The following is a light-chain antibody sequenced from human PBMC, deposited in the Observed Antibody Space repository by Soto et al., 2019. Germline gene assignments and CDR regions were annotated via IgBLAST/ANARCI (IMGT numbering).Light chain of an antibody. CDR1: QDVRSN. Sequence: EVVLTQSPATLSVSPGEGATLSCRASQDVRSNLAWYRQQPGQTPRLLIYGASTRATGIPARFSGSGSGTEFTLTISSLQSEDFAVYYRQHYNNWPSWTFGQGTKVDIK. CDR3: QHYNNWPSWT. J-gene: IGKJ1*01. CDR2: GAS. V-gene: IGKV3-15*01.